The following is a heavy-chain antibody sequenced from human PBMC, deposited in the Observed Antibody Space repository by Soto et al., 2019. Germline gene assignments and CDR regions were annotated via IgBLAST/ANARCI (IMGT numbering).Heavy chain of an antibody. J-gene: IGHJ4*02. V-gene: IGHV1-69*01. CDR3: PSGGVGPVPPDY. Sequence: QVQLVQSGAEVKKPGSSVKVSCKASGGTFSSYAISWVRQAPGQGLEWMGGIIPIFGTANYAQKFQGIVTITADAATSTGYIGLSSLRSEDTAVYECPSGGVGPVPPDYWGQGSLVTVSS. CDR2: IIPIFGTA. D-gene: IGHD3-16*01. CDR1: GGTFSSYA.